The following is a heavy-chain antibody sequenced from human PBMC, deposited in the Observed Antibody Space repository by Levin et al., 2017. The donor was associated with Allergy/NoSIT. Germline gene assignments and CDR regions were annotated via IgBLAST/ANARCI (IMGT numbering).Heavy chain of an antibody. J-gene: IGHJ4*02. V-gene: IGHV4-30-2*01. CDR2: IYLSGST. CDR1: GGSISSGGYS. CDR3: ARVAGYSYGCYFDY. Sequence: SETLSLTCAVSGGSISSGGYSWSWIRQPPGKGLEWIGNIYLSGSTNDNPSLKSRVTMSVDRSKNQFSLKLSYVTAADTAVYYCARVAGYSYGCYFDYWGPGTLVTVSS. D-gene: IGHD5-18*01.